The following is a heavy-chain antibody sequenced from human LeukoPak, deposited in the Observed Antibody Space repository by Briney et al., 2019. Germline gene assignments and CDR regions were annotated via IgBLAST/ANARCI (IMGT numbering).Heavy chain of an antibody. CDR2: IRSKANSYAT. CDR3: AREDGIYGDYQPNWFDP. J-gene: IGHJ5*02. V-gene: IGHV3-73*01. D-gene: IGHD4-17*01. Sequence: GGSLRLSCAASGFTFSGSALHWVRQASGKGLEWVGRIRSKANSYATAYAASVKGRFTISRDDSKNMAYLQMNSLKTEDTAVYYCAREDGIYGDYQPNWFDPWGQGTLVTVSS. CDR1: GFTFSGSA.